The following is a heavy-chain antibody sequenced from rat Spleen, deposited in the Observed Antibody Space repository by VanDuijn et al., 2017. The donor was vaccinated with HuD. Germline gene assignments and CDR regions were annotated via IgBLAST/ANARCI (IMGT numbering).Heavy chain of an antibody. V-gene: IGHV5S23*01. CDR2: ISTGGGNT. Sequence: EVQLVESGGGLVQPGRSLKLSCAASGFTFSDYYMAWVRQAPKKGLEWVASISTGGGNTYYRDSVKGRFTISRDNAKSTLYLEMDSLRSEDTATYYGAKDGYYDGSYYFFAYWGQGVMVTVSS. J-gene: IGHJ2*01. CDR1: GFTFSDYY. CDR3: AKDGYYDGSYYFFAY. D-gene: IGHD1-12*02.